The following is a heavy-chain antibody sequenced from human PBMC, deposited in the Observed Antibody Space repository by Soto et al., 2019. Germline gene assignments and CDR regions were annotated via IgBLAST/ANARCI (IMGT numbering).Heavy chain of an antibody. Sequence: QVQLVQSGAEVKKPGSSVKVSCKASGGTFSSYAISWVRQAPGQGPEWMGGIIPIFGTANYAQKFQGTVTITADESTSTAYMELSSLRSEDTAVYYCARGRILSKAGSGYYFDYWGQGTLVTVSS. CDR3: ARGRILSKAGSGYYFDY. CDR2: IIPIFGTA. V-gene: IGHV1-69*01. J-gene: IGHJ4*02. CDR1: GGTFSSYA. D-gene: IGHD2-15*01.